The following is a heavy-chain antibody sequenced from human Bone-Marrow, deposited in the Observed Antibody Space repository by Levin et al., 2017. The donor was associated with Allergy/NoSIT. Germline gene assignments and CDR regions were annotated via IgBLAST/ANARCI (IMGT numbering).Heavy chain of an antibody. Sequence: PSETLSLTCTVSGGSVNSGSYYWSWIRQSPGKGLEWIGYVYYSGTTNYKPSLKSRVTISIDTSKNQFSLKVRSVTPADTGVYYCARSATVSMYMGYWGQGTLVTVSS. J-gene: IGHJ4*02. CDR1: GGSVNSGSYY. CDR3: ARSATVSMYMGY. D-gene: IGHD4-17*01. V-gene: IGHV4-61*01. CDR2: VYYSGTT.